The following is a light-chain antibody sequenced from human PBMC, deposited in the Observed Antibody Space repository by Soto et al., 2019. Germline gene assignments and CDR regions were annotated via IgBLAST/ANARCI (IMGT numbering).Light chain of an antibody. V-gene: IGKV3-15*01. CDR3: QQYNNWPPLA. J-gene: IGKJ4*01. CDR1: QSVSSN. CDR2: GAS. Sequence: EIVMTHSPATLSVSPGARATVSCRASQSVSSNLAWYQQKPGQAPRLLIYGASTRATGIPARFSGRGSGTDFTLTISSIQSEDCAVYDCQQYNNWPPLAFGGGTKVEIK.